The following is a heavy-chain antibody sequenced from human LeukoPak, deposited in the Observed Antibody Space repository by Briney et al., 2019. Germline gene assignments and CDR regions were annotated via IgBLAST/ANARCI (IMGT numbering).Heavy chain of an antibody. J-gene: IGHJ4*02. V-gene: IGHV1-2*02. D-gene: IGHD2-2*02. Sequence: ASVKVSCKASGYTFTGYYMHWVRQAPGQGLEWMGWINPNSGGTNYAQKFQGRVTMTRDTSISTAYMELSRLRSDDTAVYYCGRSRPYQLLYLFDYWGQGTLVTVSS. CDR1: GYTFTGYY. CDR2: INPNSGGT. CDR3: GRSRPYQLLYLFDY.